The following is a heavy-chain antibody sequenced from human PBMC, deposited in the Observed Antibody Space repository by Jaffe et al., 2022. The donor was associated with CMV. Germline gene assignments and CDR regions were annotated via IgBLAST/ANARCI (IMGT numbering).Heavy chain of an antibody. V-gene: IGHV4-39*01. CDR2: IYYSGST. Sequence: QLQLQESGPGLVKPSETLSLTCTVSGGSISSGSYYWGCIRQPPGKGLEWIATIYYSGSTYYNPTLKSRVTLSIDTSKNQFSLKLSSVTAADTAVYYCVRRAAYGSGSYFDYWGQGALVTVSS. J-gene: IGHJ4*02. D-gene: IGHD3-10*01. CDR1: GGSISSGSYY. CDR3: VRRAAYGSGSYFDY.